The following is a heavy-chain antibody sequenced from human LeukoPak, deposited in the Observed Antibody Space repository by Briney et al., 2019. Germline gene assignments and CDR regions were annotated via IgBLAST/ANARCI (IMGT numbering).Heavy chain of an antibody. D-gene: IGHD2-2*01. J-gene: IGHJ6*04. Sequence: PSETLSLTCTVSGGSISSGGYCWSWIRQHPGKGLEWIGYIYYSGSTYYNPSLKSRVTISVDTSKNQFSLKLSSVTAADTAVYYCARERVPAAPYYYGMDVWGKGTTVTVSS. CDR1: GGSISSGGYC. CDR3: ARERVPAAPYYYGMDV. CDR2: IYYSGST. V-gene: IGHV4-31*03.